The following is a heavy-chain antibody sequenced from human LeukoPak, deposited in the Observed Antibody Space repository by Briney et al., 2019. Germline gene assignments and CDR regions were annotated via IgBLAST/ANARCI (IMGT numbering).Heavy chain of an antibody. D-gene: IGHD2-15*01. V-gene: IGHV3-21*01. CDR2: ISSSSSYI. CDR3: ARDNCSGGSCYSWLGWFDP. Sequence: GGSLRLSCAASGFTFSSYSMNWVRQAPGKGLEWVSSISSSSSYIYYADSVKGRFTISRDNAKNSLYLQMNSLRAEDTAVYYCARDNCSGGSCYSWLGWFDPWGQGTLVTVSS. J-gene: IGHJ5*02. CDR1: GFTFSSYS.